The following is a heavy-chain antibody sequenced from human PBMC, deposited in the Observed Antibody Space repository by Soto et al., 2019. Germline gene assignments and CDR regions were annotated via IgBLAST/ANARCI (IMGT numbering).Heavy chain of an antibody. CDR1: GGSLSDYF. J-gene: IGHJ6*03. D-gene: IGHD2-21*01. Sequence: SETLSLTCVVSGGSLSDYFWSWIRQPPGMALEWIGEINHLERINYNPSLKSRVTMSVDTSKNQFSLTLNSVTAADTATYYCARGGISHWAYFYYMDVWDRGTTVTVSS. CDR2: INHLERI. V-gene: IGHV4-34*01. CDR3: ARGGISHWAYFYYMDV.